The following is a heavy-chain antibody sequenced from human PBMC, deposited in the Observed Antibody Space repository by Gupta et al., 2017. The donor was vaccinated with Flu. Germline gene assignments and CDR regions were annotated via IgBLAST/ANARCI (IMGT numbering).Heavy chain of an antibody. D-gene: IGHD1-26*01. CDR2: MYYSESP. Sequence: QVHLQESGPGRVRPSETLSLTCTVSGGSISRYYWSWIRQTAGKGLEWIGRMYYSESPNLSPSLKSRASMSVDTSKSQFSLNLTSVTAADTAVYFCASGPQWGGSTVYYFENWGQGTLVTVSS. V-gene: IGHV4-4*07. CDR3: ASGPQWGGSTVYYFEN. CDR1: GGSISRYY. J-gene: IGHJ4*02.